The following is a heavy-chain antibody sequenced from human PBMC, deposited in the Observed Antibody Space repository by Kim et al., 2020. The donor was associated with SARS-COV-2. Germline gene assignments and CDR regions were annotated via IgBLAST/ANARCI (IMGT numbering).Heavy chain of an antibody. CDR2: IYSGGST. D-gene: IGHD1-26*01. CDR1: GFTVSSNY. CDR3: ARGVGAEVGAFDI. V-gene: IGHV3-66*01. Sequence: GGSLRLSCAASGFTVSSNYMSWVRQAPGKGLEWVSVIYSGGSTYYADSVKGRFTISRDNSKNTLYLQMNSLRAEDTAVYYCARGVGAEVGAFDIWGQGTMVTVSS. J-gene: IGHJ3*02.